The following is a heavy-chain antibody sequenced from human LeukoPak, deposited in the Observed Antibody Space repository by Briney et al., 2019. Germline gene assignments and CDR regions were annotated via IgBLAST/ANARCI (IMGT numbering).Heavy chain of an antibody. CDR2: ICGSCGNT. V-gene: IGHV3-23*01. CDR3: TKDVGVVMFDY. CDR1: GFTFSDYA. Sequence: HPGGSLRLSCAASGFTFSDYAMSWVRQAPGKGLEWVSTICGSCGNTHYADSVKGRFTISRDNSKSMLYLQMSSLRAEDTAVYYCTKDVGVVMFDYWGQGTLVTVSS. D-gene: IGHD3-3*01. J-gene: IGHJ4*02.